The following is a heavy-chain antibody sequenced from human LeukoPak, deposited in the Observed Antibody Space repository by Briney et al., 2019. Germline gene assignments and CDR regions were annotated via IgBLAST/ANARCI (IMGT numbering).Heavy chain of an antibody. J-gene: IGHJ5*02. CDR1: GYTFTSYD. CDR2: MNPNNGNT. CDR3: ARDSSGWYHWFDP. Sequence: ASVKVSCKASGYTFTSYDLVWVRQATGQGLEWMGWMNPNNGNTDYAQKFQGRVTMTRNTSISTAYMELSSLRSEDTAVYYCARDSSGWYHWFDPWGKGTLVTVSS. D-gene: IGHD6-19*01. V-gene: IGHV1-8*01.